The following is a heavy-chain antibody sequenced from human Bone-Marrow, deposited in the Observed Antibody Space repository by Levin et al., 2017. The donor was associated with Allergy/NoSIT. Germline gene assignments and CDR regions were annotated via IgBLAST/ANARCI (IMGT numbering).Heavy chain of an antibody. V-gene: IGHV3-66*01. J-gene: IGHJ6*02. CDR2: IYSGGST. Sequence: GGSLRLSCAASGFTVSSNYMSWVRQAPGKGLEWVSVIYSGGSTYYADSVKGRFTISRDNSKNTLYLQMNSLRAEDTAVYYCARELRYFDWLSSHDYYYGMDVWGQGTTVTVSS. CDR1: GFTVSSNY. CDR3: ARELRYFDWLSSHDYYYGMDV. D-gene: IGHD3-9*01.